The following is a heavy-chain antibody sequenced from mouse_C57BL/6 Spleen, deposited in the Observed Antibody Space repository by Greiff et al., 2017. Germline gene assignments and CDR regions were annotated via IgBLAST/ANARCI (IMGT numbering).Heavy chain of an antibody. CDR1: GYTFTDHT. CDR2: IFPRDGST. J-gene: IGHJ4*01. D-gene: IGHD2-14*01. Sequence: VQGVESDAELVKPGASVKISCKVSGYTFTDHTIHWMKQRPEQGLEWIGYIFPRDGSTKYNEKFKGKATLTADKSSSTAYMQLNSLTSEDSAVXFCARSPYYRGAMDYWGQGTSVTVSA. V-gene: IGHV1-78*01. CDR3: ARSPYYRGAMDY.